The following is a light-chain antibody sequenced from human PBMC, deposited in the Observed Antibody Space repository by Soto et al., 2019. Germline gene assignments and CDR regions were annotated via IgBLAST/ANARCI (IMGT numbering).Light chain of an antibody. V-gene: IGKV3-20*01. Sequence: IVLKQSPGTLSLSPGERATLSCRASQSFSNNYLAWYQQKPGQAPRLLIYGASNRATGIPDRFSGSGSGTDFTLTISRLEPEDFAVYYCQQYGSSGTFGQGTKVDI. CDR2: GAS. CDR1: QSFSNNY. J-gene: IGKJ1*01. CDR3: QQYGSSGT.